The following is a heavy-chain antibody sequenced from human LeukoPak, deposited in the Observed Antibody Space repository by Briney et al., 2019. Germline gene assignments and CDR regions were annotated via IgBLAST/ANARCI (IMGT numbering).Heavy chain of an antibody. J-gene: IGHJ6*03. V-gene: IGHV1-69*13. CDR2: IIPIFGTA. CDR1: GYTFTGYY. CDR3: ASSCSSTSCLPAYYYYYYYMDV. D-gene: IGHD2-2*01. Sequence: ASVKVSCKASGYTFTGYYMHWVRQAPGQGLEWMGGIIPIFGTANYAQKFQGRVTITADESTSTAYMELSSLRSEDTAVYYCASSCSSTSCLPAYYYYYYYMDVWGKGTTVTVSS.